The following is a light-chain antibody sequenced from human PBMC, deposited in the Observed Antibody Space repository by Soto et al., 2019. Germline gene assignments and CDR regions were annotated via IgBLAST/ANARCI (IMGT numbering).Light chain of an antibody. V-gene: IGKV3-11*01. CDR3: RQRDNWPFT. Sequence: EIVLTQSPATLSLSPGDGATLSCRASQSVSSYLAWYQQKPGQAPRLLIYGASNRATGIPARFSGGGSGTEFTLTISSLEPEDFEVYYCRQRDNWPFTFGPGTKVDIK. J-gene: IGKJ3*01. CDR2: GAS. CDR1: QSVSSY.